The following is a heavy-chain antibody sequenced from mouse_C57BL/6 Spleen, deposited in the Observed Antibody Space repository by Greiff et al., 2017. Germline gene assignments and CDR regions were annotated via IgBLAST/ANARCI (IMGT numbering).Heavy chain of an antibody. CDR3: ARFYYDYTGYFDY. CDR1: GYAFSSYW. J-gene: IGHJ2*01. V-gene: IGHV1-80*01. CDR2: LYPGDGDT. Sequence: VQLQQSGAELVKPGASVKISCKASGYAFSSYWMNWVKQRPGKGLEWIGQLYPGDGDTNYNGKFKGKATLTADKSSSTAYMQLSSLTSEDSAFYFCARFYYDYTGYFDYWGQGTTRTVSS. D-gene: IGHD2-4*01.